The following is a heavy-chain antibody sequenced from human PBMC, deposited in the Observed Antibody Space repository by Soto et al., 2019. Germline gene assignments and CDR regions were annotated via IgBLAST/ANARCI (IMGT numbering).Heavy chain of an antibody. CDR2: FYSGGYT. V-gene: IGHV3-53*05. CDR3: AKPKKYYYDSSGYPPGDFEA. J-gene: IGHJ4*02. Sequence: TGGSLRLSCAASGFTVSSNYMSWVRQAPGRGLEWVAVFYSGGYTYYADSVKGRFTISRDNSKNTLYLQMNSLRAEDTAVYYCAKPKKYYYDSSGYPPGDFEAWGQGTLVTVTS. CDR1: GFTVSSNY. D-gene: IGHD3-22*01.